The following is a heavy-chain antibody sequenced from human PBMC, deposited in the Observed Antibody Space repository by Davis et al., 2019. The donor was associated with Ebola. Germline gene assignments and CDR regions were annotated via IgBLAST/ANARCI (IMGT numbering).Heavy chain of an antibody. D-gene: IGHD3-10*01. J-gene: IGHJ5*02. V-gene: IGHV4-30-4*07. CDR1: GGSISSGGYS. Sequence: MPSETLSLTCAVSGGSISSGGYSWSWIRQPPGKGLEWIGYIYYSGSTYYNPSLKSRVTISVDTSKNQFSLKLTSVTAADTAIYYCAGHIEPLLDNWFDPWGQGTLVTVSS. CDR3: AGHIEPLLDNWFDP. CDR2: IYYSGST.